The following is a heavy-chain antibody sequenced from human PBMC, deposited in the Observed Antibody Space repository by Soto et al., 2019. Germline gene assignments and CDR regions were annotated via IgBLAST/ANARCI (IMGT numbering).Heavy chain of an antibody. CDR2: IIPIFGTA. CDR3: ARDRDNSSSADWYFDL. V-gene: IGHV1-69*01. CDR1: GGTFSSYA. D-gene: IGHD6-6*01. J-gene: IGHJ2*01. Sequence: QVQLVQSEAEVKKPGSSVKVSCKASGGTFSSYAISWVRQAPGQGLEWMGGIIPIFGTANYAQKFQGRVTITEDESTRTAYMELSSVRYEDTAVYYCARDRDNSSSADWYFDLWRRGTLVAVSS.